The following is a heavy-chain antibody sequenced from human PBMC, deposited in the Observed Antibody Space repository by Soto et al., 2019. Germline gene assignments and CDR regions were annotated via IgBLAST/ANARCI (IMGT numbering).Heavy chain of an antibody. CDR2: IYYSGST. J-gene: IGHJ3*02. D-gene: IGHD1-20*01. V-gene: IGHV4-59*01. CDR1: GGSISSYY. Sequence: SETLSLTCTVSGGSISSYYWSWIRQPPGKGLEWIGYIYYSGSTNYNPSLKSRVTISVDTSKNQFSLKLSSVTAADTAVYYCARDLSFIPHITDAFDICGQGTMVTVSS. CDR3: ARDLSFIPHITDAFDI.